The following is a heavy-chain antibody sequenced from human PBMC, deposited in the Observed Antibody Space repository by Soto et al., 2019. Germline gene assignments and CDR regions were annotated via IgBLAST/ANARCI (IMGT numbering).Heavy chain of an antibody. D-gene: IGHD2-8*01. CDR1: GFTFSSYG. CDR2: IWYDGSNK. Sequence: GGSLRLSCAASGFTFSSYGMHWVRQAPGKGLEWVAVIWYDGSNKYYADSVKGRFTISRDNSKNTLYLQMNNLRAEDTAVYYCARDGNGRFKHYYYYGMDVWGQGTTVTVSS. V-gene: IGHV3-33*01. CDR3: ARDGNGRFKHYYYYGMDV. J-gene: IGHJ6*02.